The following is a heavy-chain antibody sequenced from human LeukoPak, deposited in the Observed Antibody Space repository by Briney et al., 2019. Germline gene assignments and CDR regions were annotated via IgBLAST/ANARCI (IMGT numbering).Heavy chain of an antibody. V-gene: IGHV3-7*01. CDR3: VRDLGHSRHYFEY. CDR2: ISQDGSET. J-gene: IGHJ4*02. CDR1: GFPFNSFF. D-gene: IGHD7-27*01. Sequence: GGSLRLSCAASGFPFNSFFLNWVRLTPGRELEWVACISQDGSETFYMDSVRGRFIISRGNTKNSLYLQMDSLRAEDTAVYFCVRDLGHSRHYFEYWGQGALVTVSS.